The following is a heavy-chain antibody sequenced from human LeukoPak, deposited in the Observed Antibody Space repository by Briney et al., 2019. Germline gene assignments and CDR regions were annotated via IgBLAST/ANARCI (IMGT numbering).Heavy chain of an antibody. J-gene: IGHJ4*02. D-gene: IGHD2-15*01. CDR2: ICGSTSNT. V-gene: IGHV3-23*01. Sequence: HGGSLSHSRASSAYLFSIYDIRCVRLAPGKGLEWVSGICGSTSNTYYADAVKGRFTISRDTSKNTLYLQMNSLRAEDTALYYCAKQSGGSCYSGVDYWGQGTLVTVSS. CDR3: AKQSGGSCYSGVDY. CDR1: AYLFSIYD.